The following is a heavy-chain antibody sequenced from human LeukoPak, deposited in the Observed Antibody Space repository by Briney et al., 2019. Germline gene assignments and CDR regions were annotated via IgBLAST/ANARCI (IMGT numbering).Heavy chain of an antibody. CDR3: AKRYCSSASCRSGMDV. Sequence: GGSLRLSCAASGFIFSSYGMHWVRQAPGKGLEWVALIRSDGSKTYYADSVEGRFTISRDNSKNTLYLQMYSLGADDTAVYYCAKRYCSSASCRSGMDVWGQGTTATVSS. CDR1: GFIFSSYG. CDR2: IRSDGSKT. D-gene: IGHD2-2*01. V-gene: IGHV3-30*02. J-gene: IGHJ6*02.